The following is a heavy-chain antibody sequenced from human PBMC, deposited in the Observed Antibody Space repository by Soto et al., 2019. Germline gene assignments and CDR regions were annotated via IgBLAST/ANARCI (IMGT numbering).Heavy chain of an antibody. D-gene: IGHD2-15*01. CDR1: GFSLSTSGVG. CDR3: AHRLGYCSGGSCYDY. V-gene: IGHV2-5*02. Sequence: SGPTLVNPTQTLTLTCTFSGFSLSTSGVGVGWIRQPPGKALEWLALIYWDDDKRYSPSLKSRLTITKDTSKNQVVLTMTNMDPVDTATYYCAHRLGYCSGGSCYDYWGQGTLVTVSS. CDR2: IYWDDDK. J-gene: IGHJ4*02.